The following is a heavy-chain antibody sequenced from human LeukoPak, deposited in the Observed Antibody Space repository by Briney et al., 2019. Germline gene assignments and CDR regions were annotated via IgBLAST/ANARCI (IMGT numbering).Heavy chain of an antibody. J-gene: IGHJ4*02. D-gene: IGHD3-22*01. CDR3: ARQYDSSGYEAGY. Sequence: GESLKTSCKGSGYSFTSYWIGWVRQMPGKGLEWMGIIYPGDSDTRYSPSFQGQVTISADKSISTAYLQWSSLKASDTAMYYCARQYDSSGYEAGYWGQGTLVTVSS. V-gene: IGHV5-51*01. CDR1: GYSFTSYW. CDR2: IYPGDSDT.